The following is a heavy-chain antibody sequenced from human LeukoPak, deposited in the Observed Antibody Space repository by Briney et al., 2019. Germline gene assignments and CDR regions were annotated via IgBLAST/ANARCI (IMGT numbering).Heavy chain of an antibody. J-gene: IGHJ5*02. V-gene: IGHV4-59*01. Sequence: PSETLSLTCTVSGGSISSYYWSWIRQPPGKGLEWIGYIYHTGSPKYNPSLRSRVTISVDTSKNQISLKLSSVTAADTAVYYCAKELYYQGSGVLFDPWGQGTQVTVSS. CDR1: GGSISSYY. CDR2: IYHTGSP. D-gene: IGHD3-10*01. CDR3: AKELYYQGSGVLFDP.